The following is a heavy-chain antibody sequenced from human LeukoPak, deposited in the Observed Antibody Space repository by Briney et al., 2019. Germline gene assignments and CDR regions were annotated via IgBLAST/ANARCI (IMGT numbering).Heavy chain of an antibody. CDR1: GGSISSSNW. CDR3: ARESYSSTGISFDY. Sequence: SETLSLTCAVSGGSISSSNWWSWVRQPPGKGLEWIGEIYHSGSTNYNPSLKSRVTISVDKSKNQFSLKLSSVTAADTAVYYCARESYSSTGISFDYWGQGTLVAVSS. V-gene: IGHV4-4*02. J-gene: IGHJ4*02. CDR2: IYHSGST. D-gene: IGHD6-13*01.